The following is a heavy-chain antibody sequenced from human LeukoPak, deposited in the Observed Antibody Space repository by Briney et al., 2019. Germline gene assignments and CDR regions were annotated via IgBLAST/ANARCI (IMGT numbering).Heavy chain of an antibody. CDR3: ARSALYCSGGSCFLDY. J-gene: IGHJ4*02. D-gene: IGHD2-15*01. V-gene: IGHV1-46*01. Sequence: GASVKVSCKASGYTFTSYYMHWVRQAPGQGLEWVGILNPSGGNTGYAQKFQGRVTMTRDTSTSTVYMELSSLRSDDTAAYYCARSALYCSGGSCFLDYWGQGTLVTVSS. CDR2: LNPSGGNT. CDR1: GYTFTSYY.